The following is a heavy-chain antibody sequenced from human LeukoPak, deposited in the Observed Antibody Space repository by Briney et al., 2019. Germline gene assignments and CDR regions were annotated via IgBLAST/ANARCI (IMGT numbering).Heavy chain of an antibody. D-gene: IGHD6-19*01. CDR3: ATGTEQQWLSLDY. Sequence: PGGTLRLSCVASGFTLKNAWMSWVRQAPGKGLEWVGRIRSKTDGGTTDYAAPVKGRFTISRDDSKNTLYLQMNSLKTEDTAVYFCATGTEQQWLSLDYWGQGTLVTVSS. CDR2: IRSKTDGGTT. J-gene: IGHJ4*02. CDR1: GFTLKNAW. V-gene: IGHV3-15*01.